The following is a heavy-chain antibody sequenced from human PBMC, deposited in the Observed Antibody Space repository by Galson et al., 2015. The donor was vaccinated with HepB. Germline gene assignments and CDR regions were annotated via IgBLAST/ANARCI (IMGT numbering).Heavy chain of an antibody. J-gene: IGHJ6*03. Sequence: LSLTCTVSGGSISSYYWSWIRQPPGEGLEWIGYIYYSGSTNYNPSLKSRVTISVDTSKNQFSLKLSSVTAADTAVYYCARGYCSSTSCYRTVLYYMDVWGKGTTVTVSS. CDR2: IYYSGST. D-gene: IGHD2-2*02. CDR1: GGSISSYY. CDR3: ARGYCSSTSCYRTVLYYMDV. V-gene: IGHV4-59*01.